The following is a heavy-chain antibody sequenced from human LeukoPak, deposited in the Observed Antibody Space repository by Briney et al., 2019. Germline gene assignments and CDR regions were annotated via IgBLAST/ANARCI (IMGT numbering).Heavy chain of an antibody. CDR3: ARVNCSGGSCYSDY. D-gene: IGHD2-15*01. CDR2: INHSGST. J-gene: IGHJ4*02. CDR1: GGSFSGYY. Sequence: SETLSLTCAVYGGSFSGYYWSWIRQPPGKGLEWIGEINHSGSTNYNPSLKSRVTISVDTSKSQFSLKLSSVTAADTAVYCCARVNCSGGSCYSDYWGQGTLVTVSS. V-gene: IGHV4-34*01.